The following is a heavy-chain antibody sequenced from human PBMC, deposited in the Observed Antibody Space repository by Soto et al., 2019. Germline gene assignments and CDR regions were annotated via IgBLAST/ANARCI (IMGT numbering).Heavy chain of an antibody. CDR1: GFTFSNAW. CDR3: TTDAIRGDPDAFDI. CDR2: IKSKTDGGTT. J-gene: IGHJ3*02. Sequence: PGGSLRLSCAASGFTFSNAWMSWVRQAPGKGLEWVGRIKSKTDGGTTDYAAPVKGRFTISRDDSKNTLYLQMNSLKTEDTAVYYCTTDAIRGDPDAFDIWGQGTMVTVSS. D-gene: IGHD4-17*01. V-gene: IGHV3-15*01.